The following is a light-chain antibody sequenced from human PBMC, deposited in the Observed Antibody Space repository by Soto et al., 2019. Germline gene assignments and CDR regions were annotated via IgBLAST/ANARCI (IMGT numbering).Light chain of an antibody. CDR1: SSNFGAGYD. J-gene: IGLJ1*01. CDR2: GNS. V-gene: IGLV1-40*01. Sequence: QSVLTQPPSVSGAPGQRVTISCTGSSSNFGAGYDVHWYQQLPGTAPKLLIYGNSNRPSGVPDRFSGSKSGTSASLAIIGLQAEDEADYHCQSYDSSLSGYVFGTGTKVTVL. CDR3: QSYDSSLSGYV.